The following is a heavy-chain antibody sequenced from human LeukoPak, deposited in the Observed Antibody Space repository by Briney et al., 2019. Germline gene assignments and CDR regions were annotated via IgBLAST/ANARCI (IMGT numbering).Heavy chain of an antibody. D-gene: IGHD5-12*01. CDR2: ISDPHSGSET. CDR3: TTRLRNHFDY. V-gene: IGHV3-23*01. CDR1: GFTFRDYA. J-gene: IGHJ4*02. Sequence: GGPLRLSCAASGFTFRDYAMSWVRQALGQGLEWVSTISDPHSGSETHYADSVQGRFTISRDDSQNMVYLQMDSLRAEDTAVYYCTTRLRNHFDYWGQGTQVTVSS.